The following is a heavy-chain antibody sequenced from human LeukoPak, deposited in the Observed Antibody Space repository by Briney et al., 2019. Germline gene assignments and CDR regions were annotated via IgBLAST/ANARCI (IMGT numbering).Heavy chain of an antibody. V-gene: IGHV3-23*01. Sequence: GGSLRLSCAVSGFTFSSYAMSWVRQAPGKGLEWVSGVSGSGDSTYYADSVKGRFTISRDNSRNTLYLQMNSLRAEDTAVYYCAKQSPKYYYDSSGYYYPMYYFDYWGQGTLVTVSS. D-gene: IGHD3-22*01. CDR2: VSGSGDST. J-gene: IGHJ4*02. CDR1: GFTFSSYA. CDR3: AKQSPKYYYDSSGYYYPMYYFDY.